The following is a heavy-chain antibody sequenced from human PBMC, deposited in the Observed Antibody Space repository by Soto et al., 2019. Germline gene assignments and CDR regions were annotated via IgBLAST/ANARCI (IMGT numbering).Heavy chain of an antibody. CDR3: AHRVLRTVFGLVTTTAIYFDF. V-gene: IGHV2-5*02. D-gene: IGHD3-3*01. CDR1: GFSLTTSGVG. Sequence: QITLNESGPTVVRPTETLTLTCRFSGFSLTTSGVGVGWIRQSPGKAPEWLALIYWDDDKRYSASLKSRLTITNDTSKIQGVLTVSDLDPTDTATYYCAHRVLRTVFGLVTTTAIYFDFWGQGTPVAVSS. CDR2: IYWDDDK. J-gene: IGHJ4*02.